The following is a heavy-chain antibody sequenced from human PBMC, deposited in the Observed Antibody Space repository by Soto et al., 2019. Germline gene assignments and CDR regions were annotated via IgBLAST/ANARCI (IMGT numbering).Heavy chain of an antibody. CDR3: AKVFHYYYYGMDV. CDR1: GFTFSSSA. V-gene: IGHV3-23*01. CDR2: ISDDGAST. Sequence: EVQLLESGGGLVQPGGSLRLSRAASGFTFSSSAMSWVRQAPGKGLEWVSAISDDGASTYYADSVRGRFTISRDNSKNTLYLHMNSLRAEDTALYYCAKVFHYYYYGMDVWGQGTTVTVSS. J-gene: IGHJ6*02.